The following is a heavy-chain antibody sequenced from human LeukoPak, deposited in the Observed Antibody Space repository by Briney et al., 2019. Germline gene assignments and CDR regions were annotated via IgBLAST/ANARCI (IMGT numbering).Heavy chain of an antibody. Sequence: PGGSLRLACVASGFTFGNAWMSWVRQAPGKGLEWVGRIKSKTDGGTTDYAAPVKGRFTISRDDSKNTLYLEMNSLKNEDTAVYFCTTDMEFYAWGNTYHMYWGQGTLVTVSS. V-gene: IGHV3-15*01. D-gene: IGHD3-16*01. J-gene: IGHJ4*02. CDR2: IKSKTDGGTT. CDR1: GFTFGNAW. CDR3: TTDMEFYAWGNTYHMY.